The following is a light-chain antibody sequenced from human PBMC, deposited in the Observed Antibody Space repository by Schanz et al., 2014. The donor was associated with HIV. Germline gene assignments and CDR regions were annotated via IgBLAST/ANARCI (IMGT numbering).Light chain of an antibody. CDR2: AAS. Sequence: DIQMTQSPSTLSASVGDRVTITCRASQDINNHLVWFQQKPGKVPKRLMYAASSLQSGVPSRFSGSGSGTEFTLTISSLQPEDFATYYCLQYNTYPWTFGQGTKVEIK. CDR1: QDINNH. V-gene: IGKV1-17*03. J-gene: IGKJ1*01. CDR3: LQYNTYPWT.